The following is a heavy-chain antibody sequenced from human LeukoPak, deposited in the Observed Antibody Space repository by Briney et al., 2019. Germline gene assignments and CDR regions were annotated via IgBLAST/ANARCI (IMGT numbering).Heavy chain of an antibody. D-gene: IGHD4-17*01. CDR3: AKDHNDYGDYGAFDY. J-gene: IGHJ4*02. CDR2: ISGSGGST. CDR1: GFTFSSYA. V-gene: IGHV3-23*01. Sequence: GGSLRLSCAASGFTFSSYAMSWVRQAPGKGLEWVSAISGSGGSTYYADSVKGRFTISRDNSKNTLYLQMNSLRAEDTAVYYCAKDHNDYGDYGAFDYRGQGTLVTVSS.